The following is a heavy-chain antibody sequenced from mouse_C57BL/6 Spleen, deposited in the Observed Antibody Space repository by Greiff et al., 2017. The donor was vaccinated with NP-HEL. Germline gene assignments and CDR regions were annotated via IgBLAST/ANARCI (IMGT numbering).Heavy chain of an antibody. D-gene: IGHD1-1*01. CDR3: ARRDGSSSYFDV. V-gene: IGHV1-19*01. J-gene: IGHJ1*03. CDR1: GYTFTDYY. Sequence: EVKLVESGPVLVKPGASVKMSCKASGYTFTDYYMNWVKQSHGKSLEWIGVINPYNGGTSYNQKFKGKATLTVDKSSSTAYMELNSLTSEDSAVYYCARRDGSSSYFDVWGTGTTVTVSS. CDR2: INPYNGGT.